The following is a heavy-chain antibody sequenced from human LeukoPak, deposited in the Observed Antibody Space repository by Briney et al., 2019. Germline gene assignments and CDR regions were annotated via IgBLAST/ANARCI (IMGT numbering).Heavy chain of an antibody. CDR3: ARDTEGYFDLDPNYFGY. V-gene: IGHV3-30*02. Sequence: GGSLRLSCAASGFTFSSYGMHWVRQAPGKGLEWVAFIRYDGSNKYYADSVKGRFTISRDNSKNTLYLQMNSLRAEDTAVYYCARDTEGYFDLDPNYFGYWGQGTLVTVSS. CDR2: IRYDGSNK. CDR1: GFTFSSYG. D-gene: IGHD3-9*01. J-gene: IGHJ4*02.